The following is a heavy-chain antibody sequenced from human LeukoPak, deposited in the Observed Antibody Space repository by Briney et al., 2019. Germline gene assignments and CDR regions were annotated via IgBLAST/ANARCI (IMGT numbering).Heavy chain of an antibody. CDR2: ISAYNGNT. D-gene: IGHD5-12*01. CDR3: ARDRSGYLRGSFDY. V-gene: IGHV1-18*01. CDR1: GYTFTSYG. Sequence: ASVKVSCKASGYTFTSYGISWVRQAPGQGLEWMGWISAYNGNTNYAQKLQGRVTMTTDTSTSTAYMELRSLRSEDTAVYYCARDRSGYLRGSFDYWGQGTLVTVSS. J-gene: IGHJ4*02.